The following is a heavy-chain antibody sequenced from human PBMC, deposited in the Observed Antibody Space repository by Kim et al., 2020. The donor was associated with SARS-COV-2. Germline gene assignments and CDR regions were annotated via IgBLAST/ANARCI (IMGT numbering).Heavy chain of an antibody. CDR3: ARLVTIFGVVTTSDY. J-gene: IGHJ4*02. D-gene: IGHD3-3*01. V-gene: IGHV4-31*02. Sequence: PTLNGRITIAVDTSKKQFSLKLSSVTAADTAVYYCARLVTIFGVVTTSDYWGQGTLVTVSS.